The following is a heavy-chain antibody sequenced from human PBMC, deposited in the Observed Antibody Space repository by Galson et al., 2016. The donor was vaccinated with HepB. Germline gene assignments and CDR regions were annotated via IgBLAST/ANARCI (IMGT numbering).Heavy chain of an antibody. CDR2: ISYDGSNE. J-gene: IGHJ4*02. V-gene: IGHV3-30-3*01. D-gene: IGHD4-17*01. Sequence: SLRLSCAASGFTFSSYAMHWVRQAPGKGLEWVAVISYDGSNEYYADSVKGRFTISRDNSKTTLYLQMNSLGAEDTAVYYCARDLGDYGDRGASFDYWGQGTLVTVSS. CDR1: GFTFSSYA. CDR3: ARDLGDYGDRGASFDY.